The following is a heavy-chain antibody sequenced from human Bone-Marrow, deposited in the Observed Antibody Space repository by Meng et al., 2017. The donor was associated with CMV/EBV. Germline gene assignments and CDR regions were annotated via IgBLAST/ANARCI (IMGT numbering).Heavy chain of an antibody. D-gene: IGHD3-3*01. CDR3: AKDFSLRFLEWLPQD. CDR2: ISWDGGNT. CDR1: GFTFDDFT. Sequence: GGSLRLSCAASGFTFDDFTMHWVRQAPGKGLEWVSLISWDGGNTYDADSVKGRFTISRDNSKNSLYLQMNSLRTEDTALYYCAKDFSLRFLEWLPQDWGQGTLVTVAS. J-gene: IGHJ4*02. V-gene: IGHV3-43*01.